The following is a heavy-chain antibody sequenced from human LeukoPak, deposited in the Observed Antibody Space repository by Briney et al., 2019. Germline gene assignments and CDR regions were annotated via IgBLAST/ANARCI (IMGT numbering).Heavy chain of an antibody. J-gene: IGHJ4*02. Sequence: GRSLRLSCAASGFTFSSYGMHWVRQAPGKGLEWVAVISYDGSNKYYADSVKGRFTISRDNSKNTLYLQMNSLRTEDTAVYYCAKDRDWCYFDYWGQGTLVTVSS. V-gene: IGHV3-30*18. D-gene: IGHD5-24*01. CDR3: AKDRDWCYFDY. CDR2: ISYDGSNK. CDR1: GFTFSSYG.